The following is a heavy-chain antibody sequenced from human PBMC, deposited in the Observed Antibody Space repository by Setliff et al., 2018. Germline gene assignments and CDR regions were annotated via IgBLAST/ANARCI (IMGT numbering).Heavy chain of an antibody. V-gene: IGHV4-39*01. Sequence: TLSLTCTVSGGSVSNSGFFWGWLRQAPGKGLEWIGNIYDSGSSNYNASLKSRLIITRDTSKNQISMKWTSVTAADTVVYYCGRVFSRIEGWGNWFDPWGQGILVTVSS. CDR2: IYDSGSS. D-gene: IGHD2-15*01. J-gene: IGHJ5*02. CDR1: GGSVSNSGFF. CDR3: GRVFSRIEGWGNWFDP.